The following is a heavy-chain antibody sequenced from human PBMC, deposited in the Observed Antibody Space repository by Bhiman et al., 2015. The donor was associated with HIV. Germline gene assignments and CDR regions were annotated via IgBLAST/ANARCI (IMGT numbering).Heavy chain of an antibody. V-gene: IGHV3-33*06. CDR1: GFIFSNYG. CDR2: IWYDGNYK. J-gene: IGHJ4*02. CDR3: AKPDDNNGYYYVVWSSFHY. Sequence: QVQLVESGGGVVQPGRSLRLSCAASGFIFSNYGMHWVRQAPGKGLEWVAVIWYDGNYKQYADSVKGRFTISRDNSKNTLYLRMNSLRADDTAVYYCAKPDDNNGYYYVVWSSFHYWGQGTLVTVSS. D-gene: IGHD3-22*01.